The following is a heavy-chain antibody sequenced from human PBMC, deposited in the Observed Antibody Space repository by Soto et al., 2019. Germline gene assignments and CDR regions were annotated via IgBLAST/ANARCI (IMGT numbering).Heavy chain of an antibody. CDR1: GGTFSSYT. Sequence: QVQLVQSGAEVKKPGSSVKVSCKASGGTFSSYTISWVRQAPGQGLEWMGRIIPVLGIANYAQKFQGRVTIAADKSNSSAYTERSSLTAEGKAVYYSARKSVPAAAPDDRGQGAQVTVSS. V-gene: IGHV1-69*02. CDR2: IIPVLGIA. J-gene: IGHJ4*02. CDR3: ARKSVPAAAPDD. D-gene: IGHD2-2*01.